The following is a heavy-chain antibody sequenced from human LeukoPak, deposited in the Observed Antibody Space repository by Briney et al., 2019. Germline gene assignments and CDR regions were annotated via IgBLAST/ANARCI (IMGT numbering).Heavy chain of an antibody. CDR3: ARGRTNYGGNRRRWFDP. V-gene: IGHV4-34*01. CDR1: GGSFSGYY. J-gene: IGHJ5*02. D-gene: IGHD4-23*01. Sequence: SETLSLTCAVYGGSFSGYYWSWIRQPPGKGLEWIGEINHSGSTNYNPSLKSRVTISVDTSKNQFSLKLSSATAADTAVYYCARGRTNYGGNRRRWFDPWGQGTLVTVSS. CDR2: INHSGST.